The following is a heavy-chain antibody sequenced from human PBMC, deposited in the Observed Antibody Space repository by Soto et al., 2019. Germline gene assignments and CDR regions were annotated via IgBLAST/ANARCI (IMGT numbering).Heavy chain of an antibody. D-gene: IGHD1-1*01. CDR1: GFTFSISG. Sequence: PGGSLRLSCAASGFTFSISGMHWVRQAPGKGLEWVAQIWYDGSKQYYAESVKGRFTISRDNSKNTVYLQMNSLRAEDSGLYYCSRVNPGNGSVPLDPWGQGTLVTVSS. V-gene: IGHV3-33*01. J-gene: IGHJ5*02. CDR3: SRVNPGNGSVPLDP. CDR2: IWYDGSKQ.